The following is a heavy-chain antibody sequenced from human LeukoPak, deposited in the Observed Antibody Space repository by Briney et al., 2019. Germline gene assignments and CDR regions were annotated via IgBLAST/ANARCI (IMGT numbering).Heavy chain of an antibody. D-gene: IGHD3-22*01. V-gene: IGHV4-39*07. CDR3: ARVNWEYDSSGFTQWTNYYYYYMDV. CDR2: IYYSGST. Sequence: PSETLSLTCTVSGGSISSSSYYWGWIRQPPGKGLEWIGSIYYSGSTYYNPSLKSRVTISVDTSKNQFSLKLSSVTAADTAVYYCARVNWEYDSSGFTQWTNYYYYYMDVWGKGTTVTVSS. CDR1: GGSISSSSYY. J-gene: IGHJ6*03.